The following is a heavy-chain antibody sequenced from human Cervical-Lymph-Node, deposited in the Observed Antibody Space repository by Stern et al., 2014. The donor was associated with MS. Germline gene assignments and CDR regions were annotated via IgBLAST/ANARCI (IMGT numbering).Heavy chain of an antibody. Sequence: QVQLLEPGGGVVQPGRSLRLSCAASGFIFSNYAMHWVRQPPGTGLDWEAFVSSEASKQAYADPVKGRFPISRDNANNTLYLQMNSLRPEDTAVYYCGRDTCRGGGCYFRYWGQGILITVSS. J-gene: IGHJ4*02. CDR3: GRDTCRGGGCYFRY. CDR2: VSSEASKQ. V-gene: IGHV3-30-3*01. D-gene: IGHD2-15*01. CDR1: GFIFSNYA.